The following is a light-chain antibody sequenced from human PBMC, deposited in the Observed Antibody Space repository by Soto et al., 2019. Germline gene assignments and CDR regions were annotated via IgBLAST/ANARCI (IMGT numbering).Light chain of an antibody. Sequence: EIVLTQSPGTLSLSPGERATLSCRASQSVGNNYLAWYQQKPGQPPRFLMYDASTRATGISDRFSGSGSGTDFTLTITRLEPEDFAVYYCQRYGSTPLTFGGGTKVEIK. CDR1: QSVGNNY. J-gene: IGKJ4*01. CDR3: QRYGSTPLT. V-gene: IGKV3-20*01. CDR2: DAS.